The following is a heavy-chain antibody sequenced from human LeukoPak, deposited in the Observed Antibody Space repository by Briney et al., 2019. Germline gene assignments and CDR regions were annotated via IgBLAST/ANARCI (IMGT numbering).Heavy chain of an antibody. CDR2: INPNSGGT. Sequence: ASVKVSCKASGYTFTGYYMHWVRQAPGQGLEWMGWINPNSGGTNYAQKFQGRVTMTRDTSISTAYMELSRLRSDDTAVYYCARTWARANTALGYWGQGTLVTVS. V-gene: IGHV1-2*02. D-gene: IGHD1-26*01. CDR1: GYTFTGYY. CDR3: ARTWARANTALGY. J-gene: IGHJ4*02.